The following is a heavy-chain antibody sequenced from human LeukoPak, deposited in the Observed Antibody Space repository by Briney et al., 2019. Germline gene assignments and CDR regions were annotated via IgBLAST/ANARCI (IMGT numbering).Heavy chain of an antibody. CDR2: IRYDGSNK. CDR3: AKAIFGVAYDSSGYYDY. J-gene: IGHJ4*02. Sequence: GGSLRLSCAASGFTFSSYGMHWVRQAPGKGLEWVAFIRYDGSNKYYADSVKGRFTISRDNSKNTLYLQMNSLRAGDTAVYYCAKAIFGVAYDSSGYYDYWGQGTLVTVSS. CDR1: GFTFSSYG. V-gene: IGHV3-30*02. D-gene: IGHD3-22*01.